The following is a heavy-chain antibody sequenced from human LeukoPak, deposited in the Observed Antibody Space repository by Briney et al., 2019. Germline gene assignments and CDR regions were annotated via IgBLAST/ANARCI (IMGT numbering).Heavy chain of an antibody. J-gene: IGHJ4*02. CDR1: GYTFTSYG. V-gene: IGHV1-18*01. D-gene: IGHD3-3*01. CDR3: ARDLPSSEYDFWSGYLFDY. CDR2: ISAYNGNT. Sequence: ASVKVSCKASGYTFTSYGISWVRQAPGQGLEWMGWISAYNGNTNYAQKLQGRVTMTTDTSTSTAYMELRSLRSDDTAVYYCARDLPSSEYDFWSGYLFDYWGQGPLVTVSS.